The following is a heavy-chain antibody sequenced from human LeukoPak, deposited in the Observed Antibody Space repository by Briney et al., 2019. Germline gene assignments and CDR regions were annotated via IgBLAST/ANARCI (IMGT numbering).Heavy chain of an antibody. CDR3: AKGLSIGYCSGGSCFLYYYYYGMDV. D-gene: IGHD2-15*01. CDR1: GFTFSSYA. Sequence: GGSLRLSCAASGFTFSSYAMSWVRQAPGKGLEWVSAISGSGGSTYYADSVKGRFTISRDNSKNTLNLQMNSLRAEDTAVYYCAKGLSIGYCSGGSCFLYYYYYGMDVWGQGTTVTVSS. J-gene: IGHJ6*02. CDR2: ISGSGGST. V-gene: IGHV3-23*01.